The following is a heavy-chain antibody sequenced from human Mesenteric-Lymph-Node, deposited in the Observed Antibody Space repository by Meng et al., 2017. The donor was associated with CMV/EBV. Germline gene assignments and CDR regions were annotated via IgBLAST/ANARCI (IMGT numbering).Heavy chain of an antibody. CDR3: MRGAGEGGRDWFDP. CDR2: MNSNSGNT. CDR1: GYTFIDHD. Sequence: ASVKVSCKASGYTFIDHDINRVRQAAGQGLEWMGWMNSNSGNTGYAQKFQGRVNMTRDTSVSTAYMELSSLRFDDTAIYYCMRGAGEGGRDWFDPWGQGTLVTVSS. J-gene: IGHJ5*02. V-gene: IGHV1-8*01. D-gene: IGHD2-15*01.